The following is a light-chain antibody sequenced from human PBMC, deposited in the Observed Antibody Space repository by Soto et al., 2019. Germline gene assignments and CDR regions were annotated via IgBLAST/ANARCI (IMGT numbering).Light chain of an antibody. J-gene: IGKJ1*01. V-gene: IGKV3-15*01. CDR2: GAS. CDR3: QQYNNWPPWT. CDR1: QSVSSN. Sequence: EIVMTQSPATLSVSPGERATLSCRASQSVSSNLAWYQQKPGQAPRLRIYGASTRATGITARFSGRGSGTEFTLTSSSAQSEDFAVYYCQQYNNWPPWTFGQGTKVEIK.